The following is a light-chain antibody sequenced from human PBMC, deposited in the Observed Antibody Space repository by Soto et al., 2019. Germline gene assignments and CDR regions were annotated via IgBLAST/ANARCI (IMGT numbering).Light chain of an antibody. CDR2: GAS. CDR1: QSIRLY. Sequence: DIQMTQSPPTLSASVGDRVTITCRAIQSIRLYLAWYQQMLGKAPKLLIYGASTLQSGVPSRFSGSGSGTEFTLTISSLQPDDFGTYFCQHHNSYSQTFGQGTKVDIK. CDR3: QHHNSYSQT. V-gene: IGKV1-5*01. J-gene: IGKJ1*01.